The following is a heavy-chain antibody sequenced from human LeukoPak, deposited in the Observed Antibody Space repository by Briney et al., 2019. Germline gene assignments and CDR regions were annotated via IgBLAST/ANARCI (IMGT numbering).Heavy chain of an antibody. D-gene: IGHD1-20*01. Sequence: SETLSLTCTVSGGSIRTTSYYWGWIRRPPGKGLEWIGSLYYSRSTYYNPSLMSRVTISVDTSNNQFSLRLSSVTAADTAIYYCASLITGAGDFYHYYGMDVWGQGTTVTVSS. CDR2: LYYSRST. CDR1: GGSIRTTSYY. J-gene: IGHJ6*02. V-gene: IGHV4-39*01. CDR3: ASLITGAGDFYHYYGMDV.